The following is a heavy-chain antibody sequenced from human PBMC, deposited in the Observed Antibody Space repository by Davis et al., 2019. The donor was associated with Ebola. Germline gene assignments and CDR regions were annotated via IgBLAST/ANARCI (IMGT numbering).Heavy chain of an antibody. V-gene: IGHV3-23*01. CDR3: ANPPAHYYGMDV. Sequence: GESLKISCAASGFTFSSYVMTWVRQAPGKGLEWVSSISGSTYSTYYADSVKGRFTISRDNSKNTLYLQMNSLRAEDTAVYYCANPPAHYYGMDVWGQRTTVTVSS. CDR1: GFTFSSYV. J-gene: IGHJ6*02. CDR2: ISGSTYST.